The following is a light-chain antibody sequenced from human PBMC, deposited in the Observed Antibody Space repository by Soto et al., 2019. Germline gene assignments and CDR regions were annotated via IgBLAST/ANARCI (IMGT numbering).Light chain of an antibody. CDR1: QSVSSSY. V-gene: IGKV3-20*01. J-gene: IGKJ1*01. Sequence: EIVLTQSPGTLSLSPGERATLSCRASQSVSSSYLAWYQQKPGQAPRLFIYGASSRATGIPDRFSGSGSGTDFTLTISRLEPEDFAVYYCQLYGNSRRTFGQGTKVEI. CDR3: QLYGNSRRT. CDR2: GAS.